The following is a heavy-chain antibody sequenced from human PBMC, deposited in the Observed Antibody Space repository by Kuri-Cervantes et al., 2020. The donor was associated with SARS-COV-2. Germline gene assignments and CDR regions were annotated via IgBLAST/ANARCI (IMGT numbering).Heavy chain of an antibody. Sequence: SETLSLTCTVSGGSLSSSTYYWGWIRQSPGKGLEWIGSIYYSGSTNYNPSLKSRVSMSVDTSKNQFSLKLNSVTAADTAVYHCARGGVFCSDGSCYPYYYYMDVWGKGTPVTVSS. D-gene: IGHD2-8*01. J-gene: IGHJ6*03. V-gene: IGHV4-39*07. CDR2: IYYSGST. CDR3: ARGGVFCSDGSCYPYYYYMDV. CDR1: GGSLSSSTYY.